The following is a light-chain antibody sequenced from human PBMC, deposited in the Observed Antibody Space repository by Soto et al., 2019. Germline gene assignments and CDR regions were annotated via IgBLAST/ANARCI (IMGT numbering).Light chain of an antibody. J-gene: IGKJ1*01. Sequence: DIQMTQSPSTLSASVGDRVTITCRASQSISSWLAWYQQKPGKAPKLLIYNASSLESGVPTRFSGSGSGTECTLTITDLQPDHLATYYWQRYNSFPTFDQGTKVEIQ. CDR2: NAS. CDR3: QRYNSFPT. CDR1: QSISSW. V-gene: IGKV1-5*03.